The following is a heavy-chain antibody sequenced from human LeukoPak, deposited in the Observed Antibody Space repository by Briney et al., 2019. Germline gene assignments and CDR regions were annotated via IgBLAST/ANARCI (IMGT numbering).Heavy chain of an antibody. CDR3: ARALTSMVRGVPFDY. Sequence: GGSLRLSCAASGFTFSSYGMHWVRQAPGKGLEWVAFIRYDGSNKYYADSVKGRFTISRDNSKNTPYLQMNSLRAEDTAVYYCARALTSMVRGVPFDYWGQGTLVTVSS. D-gene: IGHD3-10*01. CDR2: IRYDGSNK. CDR1: GFTFSSYG. J-gene: IGHJ4*02. V-gene: IGHV3-30*02.